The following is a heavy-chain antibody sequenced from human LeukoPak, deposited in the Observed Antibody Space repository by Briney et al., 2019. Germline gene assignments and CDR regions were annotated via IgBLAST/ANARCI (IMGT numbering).Heavy chain of an antibody. D-gene: IGHD3-10*01. CDR1: GYTFTSYY. Sequence: ASVKGSCKASGYTFTSYYMHWVRQAPGQGLEWMGIINPSGGSTSYAQKFQGRVTMTRDTSTSTVYMELSSLRSEDTAVYYCASSITAGYYFDYWGQGTLVTVSS. V-gene: IGHV1-46*01. CDR3: ASSITAGYYFDY. J-gene: IGHJ4*02. CDR2: INPSGGST.